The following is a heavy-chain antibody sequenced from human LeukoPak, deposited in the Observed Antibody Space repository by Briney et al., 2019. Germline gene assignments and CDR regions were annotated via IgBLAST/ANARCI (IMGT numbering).Heavy chain of an antibody. D-gene: IGHD3-16*01. CDR1: TFTFSNYG. J-gene: IGHJ4*02. CDR3: AREGFTLGDYFDY. Sequence: KPGGSLRLSCADSTFTFSNYGWNWVRQAPGKGLEWVSFISSSGSDIYYADSVKGRFTVSRDNTKYSLYLQMNSLRAEDTAVYYCAREGFTLGDYFDYWGQGTLVTVSS. V-gene: IGHV3-21*01. CDR2: ISSSGSDI.